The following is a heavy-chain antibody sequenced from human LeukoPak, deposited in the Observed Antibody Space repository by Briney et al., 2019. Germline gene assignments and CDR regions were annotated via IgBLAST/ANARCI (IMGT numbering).Heavy chain of an antibody. V-gene: IGHV3-30-3*01. J-gene: IGHJ6*02. Sequence: GGSLRLSCAASGFTFSSYAMHWVRQAPGKGLGWVAVISYDGSNKYYADSVKGRFTISRDNSKNTLYLQMNSLRAEDTAVYYCASSPSPGYYYYYGMDVWGQGTTVTVSS. CDR2: ISYDGSNK. CDR3: ASSPSPGYYYYYGMDV. CDR1: GFTFSSYA.